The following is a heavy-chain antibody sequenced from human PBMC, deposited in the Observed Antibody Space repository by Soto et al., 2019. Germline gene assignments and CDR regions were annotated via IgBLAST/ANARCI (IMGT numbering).Heavy chain of an antibody. Sequence: ASVKVSCKASGYTFTGYYMHWVRQAPGQGLEWMGWINPNSGGTNYAQKFQGWVTMTRDTSISTAYMELSRLRSDDTAVYYCARSFPFEDNQKYYYYYGMDVWGQGTTVTVSS. CDR3: ARSFPFEDNQKYYYYYGMDV. V-gene: IGHV1-2*04. CDR2: INPNSGGT. D-gene: IGHD3-9*01. CDR1: GYTFTGYY. J-gene: IGHJ6*02.